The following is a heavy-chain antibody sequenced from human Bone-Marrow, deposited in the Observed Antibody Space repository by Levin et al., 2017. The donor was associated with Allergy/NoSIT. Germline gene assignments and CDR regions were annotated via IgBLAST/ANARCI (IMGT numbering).Heavy chain of an antibody. D-gene: IGHD3-16*01. J-gene: IGHJ4*02. CDR2: IFWDDDR. CDR1: GFSLNTGGQG. CDR3: AHYEKDYRTWLFDL. Sequence: SGPTLVKPTQTLTLTCNFSGFSLNTGGQGVGWIRQPPGKALEWLAVIFWDDDRRYSPSMKGRLTMTKDTSKNQVGLIVTNLDPGDTATYYCAHYEKDYRTWLFDLWGQGTQVTVSS. V-gene: IGHV2-5*02.